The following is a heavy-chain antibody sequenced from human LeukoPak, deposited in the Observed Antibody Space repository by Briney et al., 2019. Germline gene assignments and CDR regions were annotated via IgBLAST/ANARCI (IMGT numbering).Heavy chain of an antibody. J-gene: IGHJ5*02. CDR2: ISAYNGNA. Sequence: ASVKVSCKASGGTFSSYAISWVRQAPGQGLEWMGWISAYNGNANYAQKLQGRVTMTTDTSTSTAYMELRSLRSDDTAVYYCARIYFNYDILTGYSPNWFDPWGQGTLVTVSS. CDR3: ARIYFNYDILTGYSPNWFDP. CDR1: GGTFSSYA. V-gene: IGHV1-18*01. D-gene: IGHD3-9*01.